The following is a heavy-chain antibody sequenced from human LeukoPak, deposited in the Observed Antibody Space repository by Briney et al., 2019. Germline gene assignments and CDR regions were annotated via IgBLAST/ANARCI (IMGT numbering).Heavy chain of an antibody. CDR1: GGSISSGGYS. J-gene: IGHJ4*02. V-gene: IGHV4-30-4*01. Sequence: SETLSLTCAVSGGSISSGGYSWSWIRQPPGKGLEWIGYIYYSGSTYYNPSLKSRVTISVDTSKNQFSLKLSSVTAADTAVYYCARESYYDSSGYSFDYWGQGTLVTVSS. CDR2: IYYSGST. CDR3: ARESYYDSSGYSFDY. D-gene: IGHD3-22*01.